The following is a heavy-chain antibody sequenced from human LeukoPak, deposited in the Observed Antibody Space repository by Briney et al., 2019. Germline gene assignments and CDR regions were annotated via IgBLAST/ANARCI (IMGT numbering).Heavy chain of an antibody. CDR2: IYPGDSDT. D-gene: IGHD4-17*01. V-gene: IGHV5-51*01. J-gene: IGHJ4*02. CDR1: GYSFTSYW. Sequence: GASLQISCKGSGYSFTSYWIGWVRQLPGKGLEWMGIIYPGDSDTRYSPSFQGQVTISADKSISTAYLQWSSLKASDTAMYYCARHKYGDYAPGDYWGQGTLVTVSS. CDR3: ARHKYGDYAPGDY.